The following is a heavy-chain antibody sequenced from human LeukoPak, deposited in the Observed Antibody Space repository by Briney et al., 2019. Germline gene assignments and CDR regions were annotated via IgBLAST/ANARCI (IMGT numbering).Heavy chain of an antibody. J-gene: IGHJ5*02. V-gene: IGHV4-4*07. D-gene: IGHD3-16*02. CDR2: ICTSGST. Sequence: SSETLSLTCTVSGGSTSSYYWSWIRQPAGKGLEWIGRICTSGSTNYNPSLKSRVTMSVDTSKNQFSLKLSSVTAADTAVYYCARDFVWGPLGELSLRPENWFDPLGQGTLVTVSP. CDR1: GGSTSSYY. CDR3: ARDFVWGPLGELSLRPENWFDP.